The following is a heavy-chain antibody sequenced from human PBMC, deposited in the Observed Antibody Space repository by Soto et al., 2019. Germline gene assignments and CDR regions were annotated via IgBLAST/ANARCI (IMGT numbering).Heavy chain of an antibody. Sequence: QVQLQQWGAGLLKPSETLSLTCAVYGGFVSSGSYYWSWIRQPPGKGLEWIGEMRHSGGTHFNPSLKSRVTISVDTSKNQFSLRMSSVTAADTALYYCARVERGTVTTVVDAVDIWGPGTMVPVSS. J-gene: IGHJ3*02. CDR2: MRHSGGT. CDR3: ARVERGTVTTVVDAVDI. V-gene: IGHV4-34*01. D-gene: IGHD1-1*01. CDR1: GGFVSSGSYY.